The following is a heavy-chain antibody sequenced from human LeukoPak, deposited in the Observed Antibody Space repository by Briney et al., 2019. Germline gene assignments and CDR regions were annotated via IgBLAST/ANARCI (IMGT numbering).Heavy chain of an antibody. CDR2: IYPGDSET. Sequence: KHGESLKISCKGSGYSFNNYWIGWVRQMPGKGLEWMGIIYPGDSETRYSPSFQGQVTISVDKSISTAYLQWSSLKASDTAIYYCARPNDYGYYFDYWGQGTLVTVST. D-gene: IGHD4-17*01. V-gene: IGHV5-51*01. J-gene: IGHJ4*02. CDR1: GYSFNNYW. CDR3: ARPNDYGYYFDY.